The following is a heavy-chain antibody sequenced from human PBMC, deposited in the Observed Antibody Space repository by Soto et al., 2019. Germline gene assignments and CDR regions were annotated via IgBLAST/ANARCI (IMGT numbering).Heavy chain of an antibody. D-gene: IGHD1-1*01. Sequence: EVQLLESGGGLVQPGGSLRLSCAASGFTFSAYAMGWVRQSPGKGLEWVSTVHGGGGATHYADSLKGRFTISRDASKNTRYAQMNSLRAEDTAVYYCAKFEGHPLEYWYLDFWGRGTLVTVSS. CDR1: GFTFSAYA. CDR3: AKFEGHPLEYWYLDF. J-gene: IGHJ2*01. V-gene: IGHV3-23*01. CDR2: VHGGGGAT.